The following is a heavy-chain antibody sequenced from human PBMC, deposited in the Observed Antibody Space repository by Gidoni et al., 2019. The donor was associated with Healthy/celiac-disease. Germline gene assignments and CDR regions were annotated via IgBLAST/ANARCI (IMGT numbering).Heavy chain of an antibody. CDR2: IDWDDDK. D-gene: IGHD3-22*01. CDR1: GFSLSTSGMC. J-gene: IGHJ4*02. CDR3: ARAPYYYDSSGYYEMDY. Sequence: QVTLRESGPALVKPTQTLTLTCTFSGFSLSTSGMCVSWIRQPPGKALEWPALIDWDDDKYYSTSLKTRLTISKDTSKNQVVLTMTNMDPVDTATYYCARAPYYYDSSGYYEMDYWGQGTLVTVSS. V-gene: IGHV2-70*01.